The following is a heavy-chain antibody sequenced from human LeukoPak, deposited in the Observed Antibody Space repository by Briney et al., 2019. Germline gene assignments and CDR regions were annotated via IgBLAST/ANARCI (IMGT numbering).Heavy chain of an antibody. V-gene: IGHV3-15*01. D-gene: IGHD3-10*01. CDR2: IKSKTDGGTT. CDR3: TSEVLLLCFGEFVDP. Sequence: PGGSLRLSCAASGFTFSHAWMSWVRQAPGKGLEWVGRIKSKTDGGTTDYAAPVKGRFTISRDDSKNTLYLQMNSPKTEDTAVYYCTSEVLLLCFGEFVDPRGQGTLVTVSS. J-gene: IGHJ5*02. CDR1: GFTFSHAW.